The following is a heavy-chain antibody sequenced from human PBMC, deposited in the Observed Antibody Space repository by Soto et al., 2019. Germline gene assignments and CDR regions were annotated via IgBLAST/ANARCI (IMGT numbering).Heavy chain of an antibody. CDR2: IIQSGTT. J-gene: IGHJ6*03. Sequence: PSETLSLACVVYGGSFSPYFWTWIRQPPGKGLEWIGDIIQSGTTNYNPSLRGRVTLSIDTYRKSLSLRLSSVIAADTAVYFCVRRETPRPGFFYLDVWGKGTTVTVSS. CDR3: VRRETPRPGFFYLDV. D-gene: IGHD3-10*01. CDR1: GGSFSPYF. V-gene: IGHV4-34*12.